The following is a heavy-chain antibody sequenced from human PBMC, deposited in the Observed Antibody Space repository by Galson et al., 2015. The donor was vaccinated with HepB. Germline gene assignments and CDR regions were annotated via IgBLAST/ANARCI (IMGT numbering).Heavy chain of an antibody. CDR3: AREMIGSAAAGLYYYYGMDV. CDR1: GFTFSSYW. Sequence: SLRLSCAASGFTFSSYWMSWVRQAPGKGLEWVANIKQDGSEKYYVDSVKGRFTISRDNAKNSLYLQMNSLRAEDTAVYYCAREMIGSAAAGLYYYYGMDVWGQGTTVTVSS. CDR2: IKQDGSEK. D-gene: IGHD6-13*01. V-gene: IGHV3-7*03. J-gene: IGHJ6*02.